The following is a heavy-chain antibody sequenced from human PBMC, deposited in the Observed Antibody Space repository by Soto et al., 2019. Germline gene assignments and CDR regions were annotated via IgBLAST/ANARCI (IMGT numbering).Heavy chain of an antibody. D-gene: IGHD6-19*01. CDR2: SKLNTGGS. V-gene: IGHV1-2*02. Sequence: QVQLLQSGAEVRKPGASVKVSCKASGYTFSNYFIHWVRQAPGHGLKSLGWSKLNTGGSISAQSFRGRVPFPGTTSMSTAFTNIRSVTIAETAFYFSARGTLAVAAPADLFAYSMDVWGQGTTVTVS. CDR1: GYTFSNYF. J-gene: IGHJ6*02. CDR3: ARGTLAVAAPADLFAYSMDV.